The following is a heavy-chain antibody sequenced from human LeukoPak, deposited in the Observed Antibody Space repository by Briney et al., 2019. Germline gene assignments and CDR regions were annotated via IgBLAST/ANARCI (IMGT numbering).Heavy chain of an antibody. Sequence: GGSLRLSCAASGFTFSSYSMNWVRQAPGKGLEWVSSISSSSDYIYYADSVKGRFTISRDNSKNTLYLQMNSLRAEDTAVYYCARAPSYSISNWFDPWGQGTLVTVSS. V-gene: IGHV3-21*01. CDR3: ARAPSYSISNWFDP. CDR2: ISSSSDYI. D-gene: IGHD2-21*01. J-gene: IGHJ5*02. CDR1: GFTFSSYS.